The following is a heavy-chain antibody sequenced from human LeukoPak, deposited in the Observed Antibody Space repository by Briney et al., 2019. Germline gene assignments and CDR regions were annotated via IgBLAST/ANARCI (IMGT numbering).Heavy chain of an antibody. CDR1: GFTFSSYA. V-gene: IGHV3-23*01. CDR2: ISGSGGST. D-gene: IGHD3-22*01. J-gene: IGHJ4*02. CDR3: ARATYYYDSSGYYYVLHYFDY. Sequence: GGSLRLSCAASGFTFSSYAMSWVRQAPGKGLEWVSAISGSGGSTYYADSVKGRFTISRDNSKNTLYLQMNSLRAEDTAVYYCARATYYYDSSGYYYVLHYFDYWGQGTLVTGSS.